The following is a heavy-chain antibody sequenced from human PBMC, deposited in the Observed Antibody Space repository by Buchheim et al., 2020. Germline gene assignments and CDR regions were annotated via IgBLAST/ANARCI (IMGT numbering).Heavy chain of an antibody. CDR3: ARVDFWSGYGYYYYGMDV. V-gene: IGHV1-69*04. CDR1: GGTFSSYA. J-gene: IGHJ6*02. Sequence: QVQLVQSGAEVKKPGSSVKVSCKASGGTFSSYAISWVRQAPGQGLEWMGRIIPILGIANYAQKFQGRVTITADKSTSTAYMELSSLRSEDTAVYYCARVDFWSGYGYYYYGMDVWGQGTT. CDR2: IIPILGIA. D-gene: IGHD3-3*01.